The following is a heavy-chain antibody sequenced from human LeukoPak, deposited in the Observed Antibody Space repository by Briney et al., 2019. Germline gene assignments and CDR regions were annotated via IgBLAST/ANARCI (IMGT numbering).Heavy chain of an antibody. D-gene: IGHD3-3*01. V-gene: IGHV4-38-2*02. CDR2: NYHVGST. J-gene: IGHJ4*02. CDR1: GYSISSCYY. CDR3: ASHYDFWSGYFDY. Sequence: SETLSLTCTVSGYSISSCYYWGLLRHSPGKGLGFIGSNYHVGSTNYNPSLKGRVTISEDTSKNQFSLKLSSVTAADTAVYYCASHYDFWSGYFDYWGQGTLVTVSS.